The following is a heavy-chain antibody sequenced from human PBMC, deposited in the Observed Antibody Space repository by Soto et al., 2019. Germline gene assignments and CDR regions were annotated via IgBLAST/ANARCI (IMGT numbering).Heavy chain of an antibody. V-gene: IGHV5-51*01. CDR3: ACHYDSSAYHHPFDY. CDR2: IYPGDSDT. J-gene: IGHJ4*02. Sequence: LGESLKISCKGSGYSFTSYWIGWVRQMPGKGLEWMGIIYPGDSDTRYSPSFQGQVTISADKSISTAYLQWSSLKASDTAMYYCACHYDSSAYHHPFDYWGQGSLVTVSS. CDR1: GYSFTSYW. D-gene: IGHD3-22*01.